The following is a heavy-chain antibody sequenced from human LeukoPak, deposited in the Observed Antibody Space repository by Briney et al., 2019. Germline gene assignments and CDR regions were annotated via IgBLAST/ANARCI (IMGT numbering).Heavy chain of an antibody. CDR3: TRGEEYYYDSSGPPNMDY. D-gene: IGHD3-22*01. J-gene: IGHJ4*02. V-gene: IGHV3-73*01. CDR1: GFTFSGSA. Sequence: GGSLILSCAASGFTFSGSAMHWVRQASGKGLEWVGRIRSKANSYATAYAASVKGRFTISRDDSKNTAYLQMNSLKTEDTAVYDCTRGEEYYYDSSGPPNMDYWGQGTLVTVSS. CDR2: IRSKANSYAT.